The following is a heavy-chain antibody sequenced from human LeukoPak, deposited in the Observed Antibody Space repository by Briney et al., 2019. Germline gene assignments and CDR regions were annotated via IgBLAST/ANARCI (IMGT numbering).Heavy chain of an antibody. Sequence: GGSLRLSCAASGFTFSDYDMHWVRQATGKGLEWVSAIGTAGDTYYTGSVKGRFTISRENAKNSLYLQMNSLRAGDTAVYYCARGGYSYGYGIVGAFDIWGQGTMVTVSS. CDR2: IGTAGDT. CDR3: ARGGYSYGYGIVGAFDI. CDR1: GFTFSDYD. V-gene: IGHV3-13*01. J-gene: IGHJ3*02. D-gene: IGHD5-18*01.